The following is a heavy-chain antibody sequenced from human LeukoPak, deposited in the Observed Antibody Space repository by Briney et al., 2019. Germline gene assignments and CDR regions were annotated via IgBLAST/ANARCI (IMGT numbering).Heavy chain of an antibody. D-gene: IGHD6-13*01. Sequence: GGSLRLSCAASGFTVSSNYMSWVRQAPGKGLEWVSVIYSGGSTYYADSMKGRFTISRDNSKNTLYLQMNSLRAEDTAVYYCARPRIAAAGTNYYYGMDVWGQGTTVTVSS. J-gene: IGHJ6*02. CDR2: IYSGGST. V-gene: IGHV3-66*02. CDR3: ARPRIAAAGTNYYYGMDV. CDR1: GFTVSSNY.